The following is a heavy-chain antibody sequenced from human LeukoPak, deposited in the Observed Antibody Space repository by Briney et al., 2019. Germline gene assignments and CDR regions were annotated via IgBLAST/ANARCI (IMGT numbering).Heavy chain of an antibody. J-gene: IGHJ4*02. CDR1: GYTFIGYY. D-gene: IGHD3-3*01. CDR2: TNPSGSST. CDR3: ARAHTSAPGTPFDY. V-gene: IGHV1-46*01. Sequence: GASVKVSCKASGYTFIGYYMHWVRQAPGQGLEWMGRTNPSGSSTSYAQKFQGRVTMTRDTSTSTLYMELSSLGSEDTAVYYCARAHTSAPGTPFDYWGQGTLVTVSS.